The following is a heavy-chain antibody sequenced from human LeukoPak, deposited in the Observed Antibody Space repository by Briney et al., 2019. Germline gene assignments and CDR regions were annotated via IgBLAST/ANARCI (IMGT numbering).Heavy chain of an antibody. Sequence: PGGSLRLSCAASGFTFSSYSMNWVRQAPGKGLEWVSSISSSSSYIYYADSVKGRFTISRDNAKNSLYLQMNSLRAEDTAVYYCARPQLEPRGRFLDYWGQGTLVTVSS. CDR3: ARPQLEPRGRFLDY. V-gene: IGHV3-21*01. CDR1: GFTFSSYS. J-gene: IGHJ4*02. D-gene: IGHD1-1*01. CDR2: ISSSSSYI.